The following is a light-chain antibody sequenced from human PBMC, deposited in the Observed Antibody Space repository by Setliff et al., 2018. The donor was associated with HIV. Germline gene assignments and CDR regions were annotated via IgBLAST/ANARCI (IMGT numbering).Light chain of an antibody. V-gene: IGLV2-14*03. Sequence: QSVLAQPASVSGSPGQSITISCSGTNSDIGSHDYVSWCQQHPGKAPKLIIFSVTYRPSGVSDRFSGSKSGNTASLTISGLQPEDEADYYCASHRDTNTLEVFGTGTKVTVL. J-gene: IGLJ1*01. CDR1: NSDIGSHDY. CDR2: SVT. CDR3: ASHRDTNTLEV.